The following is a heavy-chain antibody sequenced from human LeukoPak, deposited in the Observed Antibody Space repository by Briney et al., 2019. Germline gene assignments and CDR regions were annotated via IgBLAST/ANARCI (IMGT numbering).Heavy chain of an antibody. D-gene: IGHD3-10*01. CDR1: GYTFTGYY. J-gene: IGHJ6*03. CDR3: ARGTMVRGVIPYYYYMDV. CDR2: INPNSGGT. V-gene: IGHV1-2*02. Sequence: ASVKVSCKASGYTFTGYYMHWVRQAPGQGLEWMGWINPNSGGTNYAQKFQGRVTMTRDTSISTAYMELSSLRSEDTAVYYCARGTMVRGVIPYYYYMDVWGKGTTVTISS.